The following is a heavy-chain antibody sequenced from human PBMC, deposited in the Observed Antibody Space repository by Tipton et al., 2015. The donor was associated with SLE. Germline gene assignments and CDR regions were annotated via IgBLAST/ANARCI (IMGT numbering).Heavy chain of an antibody. J-gene: IGHJ4*02. CDR1: GYSISSGYY. D-gene: IGHD6-13*01. CDR3: ARERSIVAAVDY. V-gene: IGHV4-38-2*02. CDR2: INHSGST. Sequence: TLSLTCAVSGYSISSGYYWGWIRQPPGKGLEWIGEINHSGSTNYNPSLKSRVTISVDTSKNQFSLKLSSVTATDTAVYYCARERSIVAAVDYWGQGTLVTVSS.